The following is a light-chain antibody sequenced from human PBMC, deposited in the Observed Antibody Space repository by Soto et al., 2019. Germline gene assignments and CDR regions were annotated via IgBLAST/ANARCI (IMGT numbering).Light chain of an antibody. J-gene: IGKJ1*01. Sequence: IVMTQTPLSSPVTLGQPASISCRSSQSLVHSDENTYLSWLQQRPGQPPRLLLYKISNRLSGVPDRFSGSGAGTDFTLKIRRVEAEDVGLYYCMQATEFPWTFGQGTRVETK. CDR2: KIS. CDR1: QSLVHSDENTY. CDR3: MQATEFPWT. V-gene: IGKV2-24*01.